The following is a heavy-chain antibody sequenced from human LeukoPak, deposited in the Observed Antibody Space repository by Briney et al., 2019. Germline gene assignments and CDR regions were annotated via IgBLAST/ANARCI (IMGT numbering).Heavy chain of an antibody. CDR1: GFTFSSYA. Sequence: GGSLRLSCAASGFTFSSYAMSWVRQAPGMGLEWVSAISASGGSTYYADSVKGRISISRDNSKNTLYLQLNSLRAEDTGLYYCAKGDGINHYHWFDPWGQGTLVTVSS. D-gene: IGHD2-15*01. CDR3: AKGDGINHYHWFDP. CDR2: ISASGGST. V-gene: IGHV3-23*01. J-gene: IGHJ5*02.